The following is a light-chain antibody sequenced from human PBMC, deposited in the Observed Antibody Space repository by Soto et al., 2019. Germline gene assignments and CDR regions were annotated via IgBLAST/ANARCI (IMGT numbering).Light chain of an antibody. Sequence: EIVLTQSPGTLSLSPGERATLSCRASQSVSNSYLAWYQQKPGQAPRLLIYGASSRATGIPDRFSGSGSGTDFTLTISRLEPEDFAVYYCQQYGSSPLTFGQGTKVDI. V-gene: IGKV3-20*01. CDR1: QSVSNSY. J-gene: IGKJ1*01. CDR3: QQYGSSPLT. CDR2: GAS.